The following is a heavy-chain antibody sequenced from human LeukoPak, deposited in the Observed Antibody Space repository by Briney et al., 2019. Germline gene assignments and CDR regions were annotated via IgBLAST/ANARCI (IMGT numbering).Heavy chain of an antibody. CDR3: ARNSVAGGYEAFDV. CDR1: GFTFSSYI. CDR2: IRTSISYI. V-gene: IGHV3-21*01. Sequence: GGSLRLSCAASGFTFSSYIMNWVRQAPGKGLEWVSSIRTSISYIYYADSVKGRFTISRDNSKNSVFLQMNSLRAEDTALYYCARNSVAGGYEAFDVWGQGTMVTVSS. D-gene: IGHD5-12*01. J-gene: IGHJ3*01.